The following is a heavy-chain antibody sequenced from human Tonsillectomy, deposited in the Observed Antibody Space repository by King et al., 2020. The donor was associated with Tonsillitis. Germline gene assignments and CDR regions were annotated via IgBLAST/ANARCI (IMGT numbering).Heavy chain of an antibody. Sequence: QLVQSGAEVKKPGASVKVSCKASGYTFTGYYIHWVRQAPGQGLEWMGWINPNSGCTDYAQKFQGRVTMTRDTFITTAYMDLSRLRSDDTALYYCARARGGSYLFAYWGQGTLVTVSS. CDR3: ARARGGSYLFAY. J-gene: IGHJ4*02. CDR1: GYTFTGYY. D-gene: IGHD1-26*01. CDR2: INPNSGCT. V-gene: IGHV1-2*02.